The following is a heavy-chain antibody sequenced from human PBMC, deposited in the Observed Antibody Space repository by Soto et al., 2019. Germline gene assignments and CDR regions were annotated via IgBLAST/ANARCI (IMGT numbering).Heavy chain of an antibody. J-gene: IGHJ6*02. D-gene: IGHD6-19*01. V-gene: IGHV4-39*01. Sequence: PSETLSLTCTVSGGSISSSSYYWGWIRQPPGKGLEWIGSIYYSGSTYYNPSLKSRVTLSVDTSQKQFSLKLSTVTAADTTVYYCAGLGSSGWFGMDVWGQGTTVTVSS. CDR1: GGSISSSSYY. CDR2: IYYSGST. CDR3: AGLGSSGWFGMDV.